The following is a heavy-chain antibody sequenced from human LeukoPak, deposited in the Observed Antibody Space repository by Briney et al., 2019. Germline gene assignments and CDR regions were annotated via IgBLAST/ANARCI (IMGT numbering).Heavy chain of an antibody. Sequence: GGSLRLSCAASGFTFSSYAMSWVRQAPGKGLEWVSVISGSGGSTYYADSVKGRFTISRDSSKNTLYLQMNSLRAEDTAVYYCAKDLSDIVVVPAAGDWGQGTLVTVSS. D-gene: IGHD2-2*01. CDR3: AKDLSDIVVVPAAGD. J-gene: IGHJ4*02. CDR1: GFTFSSYA. CDR2: ISGSGGST. V-gene: IGHV3-23*01.